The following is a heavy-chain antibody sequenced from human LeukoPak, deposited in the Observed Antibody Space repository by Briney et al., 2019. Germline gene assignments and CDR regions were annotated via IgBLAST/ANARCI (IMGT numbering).Heavy chain of an antibody. J-gene: IGHJ4*02. CDR1: SGSISTSNYY. CDR2: IFYSGST. V-gene: IGHV4-39*07. D-gene: IGHD1-26*01. Sequence: SETLSLTCTVSSGSISTSNYYWGWVRQPPGKALEWIGNIFYSGSTYYNPSLKSRVTVSVDTSKNQFSLKLSSVTAADTAIYYCVRNGGSYSFDYWGQGTLVTVSS. CDR3: VRNGGSYSFDY.